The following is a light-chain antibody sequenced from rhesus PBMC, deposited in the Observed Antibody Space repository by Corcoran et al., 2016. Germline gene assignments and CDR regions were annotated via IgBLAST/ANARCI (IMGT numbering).Light chain of an antibody. CDR2: GAS. J-gene: IGKJ1*01. V-gene: IGKV1-33*02. Sequence: DIQMTQSPSSLSASVGDRVTITCQASQGISSRLAWYQQKPGKAPKLLSFGASWLQSGVPSRFSGSGSGTVFTLTISSLQAEDFATYYCQRHNGYPRSFGQGTKVEIK. CDR1: QGISSR. CDR3: QRHNGYPRS.